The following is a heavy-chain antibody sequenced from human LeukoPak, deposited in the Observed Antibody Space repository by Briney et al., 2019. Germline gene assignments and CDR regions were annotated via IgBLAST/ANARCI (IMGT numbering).Heavy chain of an antibody. Sequence: PSETLSLTCTVSGGSISSYYWSWIRQPAGKGLEWIGSIYHSGSTYYNPSLKSRVTISVDTSKNQFSLKLSSVTAADTAVYYCAREGGGGSYYDYWGQGTLVTVSS. CDR3: AREGGGGSYYDY. D-gene: IGHD2-21*01. CDR2: IYHSGST. J-gene: IGHJ4*02. V-gene: IGHV4-4*07. CDR1: GGSISSYY.